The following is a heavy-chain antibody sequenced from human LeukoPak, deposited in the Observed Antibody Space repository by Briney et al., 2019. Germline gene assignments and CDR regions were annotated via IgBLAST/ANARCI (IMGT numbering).Heavy chain of an antibody. CDR2: ISSSGSTI. Sequence: GGSLRLSCAASGFTFSSYDMNWVRQAPGKGLEWVSYISSSGSTIYYADSVKGRFTISRDNAKNSLYLQMNSLRAEDTAVYYCARERDSGSHLEPSFDYWGQGTLVTVSS. D-gene: IGHD1-26*01. CDR3: ARERDSGSHLEPSFDY. CDR1: GFTFSSYD. V-gene: IGHV3-48*03. J-gene: IGHJ4*02.